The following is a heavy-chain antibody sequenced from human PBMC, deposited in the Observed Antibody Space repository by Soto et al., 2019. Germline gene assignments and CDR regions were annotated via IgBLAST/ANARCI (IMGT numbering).Heavy chain of an antibody. J-gene: IGHJ4*02. D-gene: IGHD3-3*01. V-gene: IGHV3-15*01. CDR2: IKSKTDGGTT. CDR3: TTDSWGPYYDFWSGYPFDY. CDR1: GFTFSNAW. Sequence: GGSLRLSCAASGFTFSNAWMSWVRQAPGKGLEWVGRIKSKTDGGTTDYAAPVKGRFTISRDDSKNTLYLQMNSLKTEDTAVYYCTTDSWGPYYDFWSGYPFDYWGQGTLVTVSS.